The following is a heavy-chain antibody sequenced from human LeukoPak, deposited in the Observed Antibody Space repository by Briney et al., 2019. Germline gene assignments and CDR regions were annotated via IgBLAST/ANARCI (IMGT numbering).Heavy chain of an antibody. CDR3: AKAESGMLFTYFDY. CDR1: GLTFDDYA. J-gene: IGHJ4*02. V-gene: IGHV3-9*01. CDR2: ISWNSGSI. D-gene: IGHD1-26*01. Sequence: GGSLRLSCAASGLTFDDYAMHWVRQAPGKGLEWVSGISWNSGSIGYADSVKGRFTISRDNAKNSLYLQMNSLRAEDTALYYCAKAESGMLFTYFDYWGQGTLVTVSS.